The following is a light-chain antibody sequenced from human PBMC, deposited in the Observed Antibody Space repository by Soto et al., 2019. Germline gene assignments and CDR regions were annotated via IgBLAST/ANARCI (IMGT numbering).Light chain of an antibody. CDR3: QKYNSAPPVWT. CDR2: GAS. V-gene: IGKV1-27*01. J-gene: IGKJ1*01. CDR1: QDISNY. Sequence: DVQMTQSPSSLSASVGDRVTITCRASQDISNYLAWYQQKPGKVPKLLIYGASTLQSGVPSRFSGSGSGTDFTLTISSLQPEDAATYYCQKYNSAPPVWTFGPGTKVDIK.